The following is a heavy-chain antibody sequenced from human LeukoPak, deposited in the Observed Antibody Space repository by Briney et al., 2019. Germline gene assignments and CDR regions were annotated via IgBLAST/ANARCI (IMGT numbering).Heavy chain of an antibody. D-gene: IGHD1-26*01. CDR3: ARGFRGYWFDP. Sequence: ASVKVSCKASGYTFTSYGISWVRQAPGQGLEWMGWISAYNGNTNYAQKLQGRVTITRDTSASTAYMELSSLRSEDMAVYYCARGFRGYWFDPWGQGTLVTVSS. V-gene: IGHV1-18*03. CDR2: ISAYNGNT. CDR1: GYTFTSYG. J-gene: IGHJ5*02.